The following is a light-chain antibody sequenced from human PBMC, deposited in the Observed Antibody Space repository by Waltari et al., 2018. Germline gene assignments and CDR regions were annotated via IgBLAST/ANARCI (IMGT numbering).Light chain of an antibody. V-gene: IGKV3-20*01. CDR3: QHYGRSPRVA. Sequence: DSQGIIICYSTWYQHKPGQAPRLLIYGASGRATDIPDRFTASGSGTDFTLTISRLEPEDFAVYYCQHYGRSPRVAFGGGTKVEIK. CDR2: GAS. J-gene: IGKJ4*01. CDR1: QGIIICY.